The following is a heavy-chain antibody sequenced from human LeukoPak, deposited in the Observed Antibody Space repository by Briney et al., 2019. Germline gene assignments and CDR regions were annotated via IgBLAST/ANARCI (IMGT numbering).Heavy chain of an antibody. Sequence: GGSLRLSCAAFGFTVSSNYMSWVRQAPGKGLEWVSVIYSGGSTYYADSVKGRFTISRDNSKNTLYLQMNSLRAEDTAVYYCARGYYDFWSGTYFDYWGQGTLVTVSS. CDR2: IYSGGST. CDR3: ARGYYDFWSGTYFDY. CDR1: GFTVSSNY. D-gene: IGHD3-3*01. J-gene: IGHJ4*02. V-gene: IGHV3-53*01.